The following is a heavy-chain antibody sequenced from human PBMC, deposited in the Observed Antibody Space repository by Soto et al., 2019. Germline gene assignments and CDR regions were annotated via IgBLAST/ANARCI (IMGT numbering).Heavy chain of an antibody. J-gene: IGHJ4*02. CDR1: GFTFSSYW. CDR2: IKQDVSEK. CDR3: ARVAGDYVTYFDY. Sequence: GGSLRLSCAASGFTFSSYWMSWVRQAPGKGLEWVANIKQDVSEKYYVDSVKGRFTISRDNAKNSLYLQMNSLRAEDTAVYYCARVAGDYVTYFDYWGQGTLVTVSS. V-gene: IGHV3-7*01. D-gene: IGHD4-17*01.